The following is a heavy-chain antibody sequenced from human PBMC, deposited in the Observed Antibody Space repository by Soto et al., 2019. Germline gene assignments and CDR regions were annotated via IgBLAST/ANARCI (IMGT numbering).Heavy chain of an antibody. CDR3: ASDLVGASDSYGLDV. Sequence: PGGSLRLSCAASGFTFSNYGMHWVRQAPGKGLEWVAIIWHDGNNKYCADSVMGRFIISRDNSKNRLYLQMNSLRAEDTAVYYCASDLVGASDSYGLDVWGQGTPVTVSS. J-gene: IGHJ6*02. D-gene: IGHD1-26*01. V-gene: IGHV3-33*01. CDR1: GFTFSNYG. CDR2: IWHDGNNK.